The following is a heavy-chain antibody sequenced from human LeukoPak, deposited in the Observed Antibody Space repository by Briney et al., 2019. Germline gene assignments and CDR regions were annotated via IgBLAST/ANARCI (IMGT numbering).Heavy chain of an antibody. CDR1: GFIFSSYG. V-gene: IGHV3-33*01. Sequence: GGSLRLSCEASGFIFSSYGMHWVRQAPGKGLEWLAVIWYDGSNKYYADSVKGRFTISRDNSQNTLYLQMNSLRAEDTAVYYCARDREWELPFDYWGQGTLVTVSS. CDR3: ARDREWELPFDY. D-gene: IGHD1-26*01. J-gene: IGHJ4*02. CDR2: IWYDGSNK.